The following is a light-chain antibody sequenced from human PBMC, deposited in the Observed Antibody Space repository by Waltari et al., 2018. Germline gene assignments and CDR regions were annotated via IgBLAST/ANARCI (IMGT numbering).Light chain of an antibody. CDR1: SFNIGRNT. CDR3: AVWDDSLNGYV. Sequence: QAVLTQPPSASGTPGQRVTISCSGSSFNIGRNTVHWYQQFPGTAPHYVIYNNNRRPSGVPDRFSGSKSGTSASLAITGLQSEDEADYYCAVWDDSLNGYVFGTGTKVTVL. CDR2: NNN. J-gene: IGLJ1*01. V-gene: IGLV1-44*01.